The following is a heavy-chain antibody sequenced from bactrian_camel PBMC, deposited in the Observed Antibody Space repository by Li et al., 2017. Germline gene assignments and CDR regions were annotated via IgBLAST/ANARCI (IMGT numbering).Heavy chain of an antibody. CDR1: GYNFRSCL. J-gene: IGHJ4*01. D-gene: IGHD1*01. V-gene: IGHV3S56*01. CDR2: ISRDGIT. Sequence: HVQLVESGGGSVQAGGSLKLSCVASGYNFRSCLMGWYRQAPGKGHELVSRISRDGITGYADSVKDRFTISRDNAKNTVYLQLNSLKTEDTAVYYCAAQCPWRGYNYWGQGTQVTVS. CDR3: AAQCPWRGYNY.